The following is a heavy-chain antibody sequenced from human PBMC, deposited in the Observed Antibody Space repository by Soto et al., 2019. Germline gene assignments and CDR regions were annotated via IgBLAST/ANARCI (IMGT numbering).Heavy chain of an antibody. CDR3: ARVSPFALPAAMYYGMDV. V-gene: IGHV4-59*01. Sequence: SETLSLTCTVSGGSISSYYWSWIRQPPGKGLEWIGYIYYSGSTNYNPSLKSRVTISVDTSKNQFSLKLSSVTAADTAVYYCARVSPFALPAAMYYGMDVWGQGTTVTVSS. D-gene: IGHD2-2*01. CDR2: IYYSGST. CDR1: GGSISSYY. J-gene: IGHJ6*02.